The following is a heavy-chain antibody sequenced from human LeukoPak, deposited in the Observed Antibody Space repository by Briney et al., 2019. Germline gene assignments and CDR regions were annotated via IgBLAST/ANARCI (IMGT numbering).Heavy chain of an antibody. D-gene: IGHD4-11*01. Sequence: GGSLRLSCAASRFTFSSYEMNWVRQAPGKGLDWLSYISSSSSYIYFADSVKGRFTISRDNARNSLYLQMNSLRAEDTAVYYCARGYSNYGYAFDIWGQGTMVTVSS. CDR1: RFTFSSYE. J-gene: IGHJ3*02. CDR3: ARGYSNYGYAFDI. CDR2: ISSSSSYI. V-gene: IGHV3-21*05.